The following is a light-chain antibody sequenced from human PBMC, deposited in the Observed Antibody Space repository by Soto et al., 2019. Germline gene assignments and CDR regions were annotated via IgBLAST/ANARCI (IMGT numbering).Light chain of an antibody. Sequence: DIQMTQSPSTLSASVGYRVTITCRASQGISSWLAWYQQKPGKAPKLLIYDASSLESGVPSRISGSGSGTEFTLTISSLQPDDFATYHCQQYKSYPRTFGQGTKVEIK. J-gene: IGKJ1*01. CDR3: QQYKSYPRT. CDR2: DAS. CDR1: QGISSW. V-gene: IGKV1-5*01.